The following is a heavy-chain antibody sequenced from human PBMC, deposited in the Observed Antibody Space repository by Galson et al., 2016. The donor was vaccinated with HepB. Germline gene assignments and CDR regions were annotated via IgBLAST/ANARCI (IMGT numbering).Heavy chain of an antibody. CDR2: IDYLGST. D-gene: IGHD1-26*01. V-gene: IGHV4-31*03. CDR1: GGSISSGGYY. J-gene: IGHJ4*02. CDR3: GRDSGRWGFS. Sequence: TLSLTCTVSGGSISSGGYYWSWIRQRPGKGLEWIGCIDYLGSTDYNPSLKSRVIISLDTSKNQFSLNLNSVTAADTAVYYCGRDSGRWGFSWGQGTLVTVSS.